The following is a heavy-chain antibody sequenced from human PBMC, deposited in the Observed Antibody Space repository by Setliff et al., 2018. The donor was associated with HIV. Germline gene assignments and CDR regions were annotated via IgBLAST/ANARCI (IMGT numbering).Heavy chain of an antibody. CDR1: GGTFSTFG. J-gene: IGHJ3*02. Sequence: SVKASCKASGGTFSTFGISWVRQGTGQELEWMGGIIPILRTANYAQNFQGRVTITADEYPTTAYMELILLRSEHTPVYYCAIAPGSHLSPSRYPFHIWGQGPMVTVSS. CDR3: AIAPGSHLSPSRYPFHI. D-gene: IGHD2-2*02. V-gene: IGHV1-69*13. CDR2: IIPILRTA.